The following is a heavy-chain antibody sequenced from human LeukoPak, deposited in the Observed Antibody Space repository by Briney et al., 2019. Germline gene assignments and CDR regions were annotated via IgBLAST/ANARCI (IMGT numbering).Heavy chain of an antibody. CDR3: ASSRDGYLLDAFDI. V-gene: IGHV3-23*01. Sequence: GGSLRLSCAASGFSFINYAMSWVRQAPGRGLEWVSGMSGNGVRTFYADSVKGRFTISRDNSENALYLQMNSLRAEDTAIYYCASSRDGYLLDAFDIWGQGTMVTVSS. CDR1: GFSFINYA. CDR2: MSGNGVRT. J-gene: IGHJ3*02. D-gene: IGHD5-24*01.